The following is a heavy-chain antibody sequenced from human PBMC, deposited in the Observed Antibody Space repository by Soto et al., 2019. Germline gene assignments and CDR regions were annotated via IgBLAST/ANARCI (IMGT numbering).Heavy chain of an antibody. Sequence: QLQLQESGPGLVKPSETLSLTCTVSGGSISSSSYYWGWIRQPPGKGLEWIGSIYYSGSTYYNPSLKSRVTLSVDTSKNQFSLKLSSVTAADTAVYYCARQCENSSSWMKCFDYWGQGTLVTVSS. D-gene: IGHD6-13*01. CDR2: IYYSGST. CDR1: GGSISSSSYY. CDR3: ARQCENSSSWMKCFDY. J-gene: IGHJ4*02. V-gene: IGHV4-39*01.